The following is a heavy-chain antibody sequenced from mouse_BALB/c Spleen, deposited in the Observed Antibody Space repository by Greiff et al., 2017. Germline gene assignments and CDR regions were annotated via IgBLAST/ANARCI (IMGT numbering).Heavy chain of an antibody. CDR1: GFTFSDYY. CDR2: ISDGGSYT. V-gene: IGHV5-4*02. Sequence: EVKLEESGGGLVKPGGSLKLSCAASGFTFSDYYMYWVRQTPEKRLEWVATISDGGSYTYYPDSVKGRFTISRDNAKNNLYLQMSSLKSEDTAMYYCARAGGNYFFYAMDYWGQGTSVTVSS. J-gene: IGHJ4*01. D-gene: IGHD2-1*01. CDR3: ARAGGNYFFYAMDY.